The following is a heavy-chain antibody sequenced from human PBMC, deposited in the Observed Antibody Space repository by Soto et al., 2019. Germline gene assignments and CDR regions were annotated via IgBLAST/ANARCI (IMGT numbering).Heavy chain of an antibody. J-gene: IGHJ5*02. CDR1: GFTFSSYW. V-gene: IGHV3-74*01. CDR2: INNDGSAA. CDR3: VRDKPHNWFDP. Sequence: PGGSLSLSCAASGFTFSSYWMHWVRQVPGKGLVWVSRINNDGSAATYADSVKGRFTISRDNAKNTVYLQMNSLRAEDTAVYYCVRDKPHNWFDPWGQGTPVTVSS.